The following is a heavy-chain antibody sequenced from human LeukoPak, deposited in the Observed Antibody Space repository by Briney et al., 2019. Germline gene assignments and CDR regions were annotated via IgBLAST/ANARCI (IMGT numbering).Heavy chain of an antibody. V-gene: IGHV3-7*01. CDR1: GFTFSSYW. J-gene: IGHJ4*02. CDR3: ARADYYGSGSYYKDY. CDR2: IKQDGSEK. Sequence: GGSLRLSCAASGFTFSSYWMSWVRQAPGKGLEWVANIKQDGSEKYYVDSVKGRFTISRDNAKNSLYLQMNNLRAEDTAVYYCARADYYGSGSYYKDYWGQGTLVTVSS. D-gene: IGHD3-10*01.